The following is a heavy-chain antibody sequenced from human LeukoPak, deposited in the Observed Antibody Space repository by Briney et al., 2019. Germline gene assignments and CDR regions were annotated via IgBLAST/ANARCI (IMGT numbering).Heavy chain of an antibody. V-gene: IGHV4-61*02. J-gene: IGHJ5*02. D-gene: IGHD5-18*01. CDR1: GGSISSGSYY. CDR3: ARGYSYYHWFDP. Sequence: PSETLSLTCTVSGGSISSGSYYWSWIRQPAGTGLEWIGRIYTSGSTNYNPSLKSRVTISVDTSKNQFSLKLSSVTAADTAVYYCARGYSYYHWFDPWGQGTLVTVSS. CDR2: IYTSGST.